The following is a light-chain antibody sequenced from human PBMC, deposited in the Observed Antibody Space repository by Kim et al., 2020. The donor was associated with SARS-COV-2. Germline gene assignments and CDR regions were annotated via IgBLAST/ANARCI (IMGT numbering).Light chain of an antibody. V-gene: IGKV3-15*01. CDR2: GAS. Sequence: EIVMTQSPATLSVSPGERATLSCRASQSVSSNLAWYQQKPGQAPRLLIYGASTRATGIPARFSGSGSGTEFTLTISSLQSEDFAVYYCQQYNNPSTFGQETKVDIK. CDR1: QSVSSN. J-gene: IGKJ1*01. CDR3: QQYNNPST.